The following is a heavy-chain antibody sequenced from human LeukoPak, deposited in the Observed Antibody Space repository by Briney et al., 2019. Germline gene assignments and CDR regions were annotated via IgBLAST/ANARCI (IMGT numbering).Heavy chain of an antibody. D-gene: IGHD3-16*01. CDR2: IYTDGST. CDR1: GFTLYNDW. Sequence: PGGSLRLSCAVCGFTLYNDWLHWVRQVPGKGLVWVSRIYTDGSTNYADSVKGRFTISRDSATNTLYLQMNSLRAEDTAVYYCATSLITRFDYWGQGTLVTISS. V-gene: IGHV3-74*01. CDR3: ATSLITRFDY. J-gene: IGHJ4*02.